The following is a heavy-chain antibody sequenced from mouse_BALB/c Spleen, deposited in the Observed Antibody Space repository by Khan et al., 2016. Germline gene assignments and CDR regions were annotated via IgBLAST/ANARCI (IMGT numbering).Heavy chain of an antibody. Sequence: QIQLVQSGPELKKPGETVKISCKASGYTFTDYGMNWVKQAPGKGLKWMGRINTYTGESTYADDFKGRFAFALETSASTAYLQIINLKSEDTARYFCGKGFGNHGCFDFWGQGTTLTVSS. CDR3: GKGFGNHGCFDF. CDR2: INTYTGES. D-gene: IGHD1-2*01. J-gene: IGHJ2*01. V-gene: IGHV9-3-1*01. CDR1: GYTFTDYG.